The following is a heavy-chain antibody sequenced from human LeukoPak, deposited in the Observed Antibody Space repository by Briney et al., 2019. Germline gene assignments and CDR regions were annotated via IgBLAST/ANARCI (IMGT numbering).Heavy chain of an antibody. CDR1: GFTFSTYS. J-gene: IGHJ4*02. V-gene: IGHV3-21*01. Sequence: SGGSLRLSCAASGFTFSTYSMNWVRQAPGKGLEWVSSISSSSSYIYYADSVKGRFTISRDNAKNSLYLQMNSLRAEDTAVYYCARDRARNFDYWGPGTLVTVSS. CDR2: ISSSSSYI. D-gene: IGHD3-10*01. CDR3: ARDRARNFDY.